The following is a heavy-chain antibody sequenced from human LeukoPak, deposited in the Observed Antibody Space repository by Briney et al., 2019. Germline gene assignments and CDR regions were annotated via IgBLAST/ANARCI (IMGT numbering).Heavy chain of an antibody. J-gene: IGHJ3*02. CDR3: ATRVGGKQLVNDAFDI. CDR2: ISGSGGST. Sequence: GGSLRLSCAASGFTFSSYAMSWVRQAPGKGLEWVSAISGSGGSTYYADSVKGRFTISRGNSKNTLYLQMNSLRAEDTAVYYCATRVGGKQLVNDAFDIWGQGTMVTVSS. V-gene: IGHV3-23*01. CDR1: GFTFSSYA. D-gene: IGHD6-13*01.